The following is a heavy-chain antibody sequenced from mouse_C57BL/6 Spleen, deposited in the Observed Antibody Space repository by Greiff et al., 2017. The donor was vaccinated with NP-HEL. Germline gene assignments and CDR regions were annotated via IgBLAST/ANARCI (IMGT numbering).Heavy chain of an antibody. CDR2: ISDGGSYT. V-gene: IGHV5-4*01. D-gene: IGHD1-1*01. CDR1: GFTFSSYA. J-gene: IGHJ4*01. Sequence: DVQLQESGGGLVKPGGSLKLSCAASGFTFSSYAMSWVRQTPEKRLEWVATISDGGSYTYYPDNVKGRFTISRDNAKNNLYLQMSHLKSEDTAMYYCASALYGSTSMDYWGQGTSVTVSS. CDR3: ASALYGSTSMDY.